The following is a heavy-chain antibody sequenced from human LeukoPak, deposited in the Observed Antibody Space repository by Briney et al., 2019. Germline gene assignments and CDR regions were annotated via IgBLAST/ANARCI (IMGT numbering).Heavy chain of an antibody. J-gene: IGHJ6*03. CDR2: ISSNGGST. CDR1: GFTFSSYA. V-gene: IGHV3-64*01. D-gene: IGHD2-2*01. CDR3: ARDGGPAAMVYYYYMDV. Sequence: GGSLRLSCAASGFTFSSYAMHWVRQAPGKGLEYVSAISSNGGSTYYANSVKGRFTISRDNSKNTLYLQMGSLRAEDMAVYYCARDGGPAAMVYYYYMDVWGKGTTVTVSS.